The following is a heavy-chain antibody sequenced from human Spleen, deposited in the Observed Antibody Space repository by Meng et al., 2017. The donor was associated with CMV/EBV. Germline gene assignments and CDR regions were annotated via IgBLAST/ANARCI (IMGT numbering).Heavy chain of an antibody. CDR3: ARDTLRIAAAD. Sequence: SCKASGYTFTSYDINWVRQATGQGLEWMGWMNPNSGNTGYAQKFQGRVTMTRSTSISTAYMELSSLRSEDTAVYYCARDTLRIAAADWGQGTLVTVSS. J-gene: IGHJ4*02. D-gene: IGHD6-13*01. CDR2: MNPNSGNT. V-gene: IGHV1-8*01. CDR1: GYTFTSYD.